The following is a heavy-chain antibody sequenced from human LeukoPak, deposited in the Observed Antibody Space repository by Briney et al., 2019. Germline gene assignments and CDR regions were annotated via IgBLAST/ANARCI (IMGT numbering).Heavy chain of an antibody. D-gene: IGHD4-17*01. Sequence: GGSLRLSCAASGFSFSPYWMSWVRQGPGKGLDWAASINPDGSGASYVDSVKGRFIISRDNAQNSLYLQMNSLSAEDTAVYYCARLFGGVTTFDYWGQGILVTVSS. CDR2: INPDGSGA. J-gene: IGHJ4*02. CDR1: GFSFSPYW. CDR3: ARLFGGVTTFDY. V-gene: IGHV3-7*01.